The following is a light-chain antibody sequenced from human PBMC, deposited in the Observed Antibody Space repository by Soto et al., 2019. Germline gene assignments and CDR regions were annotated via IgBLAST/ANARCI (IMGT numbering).Light chain of an antibody. CDR1: SSDVGGQNY. V-gene: IGLV2-8*01. CDR3: SSHAGNNNYV. Sequence: QSALTQPPSASGSPGQSVAISCTGTSSDVGGQNYVSWYQQHPGKAPKLIIYAVTERPSGVPDRFSGSKSGNTASLTVSGLQTEDEADHHCSSHAGNNNYVFGTGTKVTVL. CDR2: AVT. J-gene: IGLJ1*01.